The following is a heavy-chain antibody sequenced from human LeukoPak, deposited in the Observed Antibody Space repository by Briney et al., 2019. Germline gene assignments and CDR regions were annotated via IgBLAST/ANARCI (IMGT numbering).Heavy chain of an antibody. J-gene: IGHJ4*02. CDR3: ARADGYNRGGYYFDY. D-gene: IGHD5-24*01. V-gene: IGHV3-48*01. Sequence: PGGSLRLSCAASGFTFSSYSMNWVRQAPGKGLEWVSYISSSSSTIYYADSVKGRFTISRDNAKNSLYLQMNSLRAEDTAVYYCARADGYNRGGYYFDYWGQGTLVTVSS. CDR1: GFTFSSYS. CDR2: ISSSSSTI.